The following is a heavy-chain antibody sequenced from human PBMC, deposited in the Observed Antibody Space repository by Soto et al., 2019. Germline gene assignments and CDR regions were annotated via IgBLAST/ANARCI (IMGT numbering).Heavy chain of an antibody. CDR3: AKDRTTVAGNYYFDY. J-gene: IGHJ4*02. D-gene: IGHD6-19*01. CDR1: GFTFSSYG. V-gene: IGHV3-30*18. CDR2: ISYDGSNK. Sequence: QVQLVESGGGVVQPGRSLRLSCAASGFTFSSYGMHWVRQAPGKGLEWVAVISYDGSNKYYADSVKGRFTISRDNSKNKLYLQMNSLRAEDTAVYYCAKDRTTVAGNYYFDYWGQGTLVTVSS.